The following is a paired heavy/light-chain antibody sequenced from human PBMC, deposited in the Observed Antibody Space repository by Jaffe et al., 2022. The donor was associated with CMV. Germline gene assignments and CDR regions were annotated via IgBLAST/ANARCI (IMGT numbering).Light chain of an antibody. J-gene: IGKJ1*01. Sequence: DIVMTQSPDSLAVSLGERATINCKSSQTLLYSSNNRNYLAWHQQKPGQPPKLLIYWASTRHSGVPDRFSGSGSGTDFTLTISSLQPEDVAVYYCQQYYDFPYTFGQGTKVEIK. CDR1: QTLLYSSNNRNY. CDR2: WAS. CDR3: QQYYDFPYT. V-gene: IGKV4-1*01.
Heavy chain of an antibody. CDR1: GFTFGDYA. V-gene: IGHV3-49*04. D-gene: IGHD1-1*01. CDR2: IRSKAYGGTS. CDR3: SRAAQTGNAGYFFDY. J-gene: IGHJ4*02. Sequence: EVQLVESGGGLVQPGRSLTLSCIGSGFTFGDYALSWVRQTPGKGLEWVGLIRSKAYGGTSESAASVIGRFTFARDDSNTIAYLHMNSLNIEDTAVYYCSRAAQTGNAGYFFDYWGQGTLVTVSS.